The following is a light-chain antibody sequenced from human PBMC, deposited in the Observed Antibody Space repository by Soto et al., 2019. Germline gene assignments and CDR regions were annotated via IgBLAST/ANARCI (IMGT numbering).Light chain of an antibody. J-gene: IGLJ2*01. CDR2: EVT. V-gene: IGLV2-8*01. Sequence: QSVLTQPPSASGSPGQSVTISCTGTSSDVGGYHYVSWYQQHPGKAPKLMIHEVTKRPSGVPDRFYGSNSGNTASLTVSGLQGDDDDYYYCSSYAGSNNLVFGGGTKLTVL. CDR3: SSYAGSNNLV. CDR1: SSDVGGYHY.